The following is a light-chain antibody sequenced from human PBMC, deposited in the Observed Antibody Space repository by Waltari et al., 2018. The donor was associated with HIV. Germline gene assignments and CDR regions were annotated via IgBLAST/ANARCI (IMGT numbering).Light chain of an antibody. J-gene: IGLJ3*02. CDR3: AAWDNSLSAWV. CDR1: SSNIGSNY. V-gene: IGLV1-47*01. CDR2: RND. Sequence: QSVLTQPPSASGTPGQRVSISCSGSSSNIGSNYVYWYQQLPGTAPKLLMYRNDERPSGVPDRLSGSKSGTSASLALSGLRSEDEADYYCAAWDNSLSAWVFGGGTKLTVL.